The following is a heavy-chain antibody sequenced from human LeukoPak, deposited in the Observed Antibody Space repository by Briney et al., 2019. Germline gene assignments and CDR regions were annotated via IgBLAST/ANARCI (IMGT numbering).Heavy chain of an antibody. Sequence: GGTLRLSCTASGFSFSRHGMSWVRQAPGKGLEGVAGLSGRRAGQFYADSVKGRFTISRDISKNILYLQMNSLRAEDTAVYYCAKGCQCPSGLSSWFDPRGQGTLVAVSS. CDR3: AKGCQCPSGLSSWFDP. D-gene: IGHD1-14*01. V-gene: IGHV3-23*01. J-gene: IGHJ5*02. CDR1: GFSFSRHG. CDR2: LSGRRAGQ.